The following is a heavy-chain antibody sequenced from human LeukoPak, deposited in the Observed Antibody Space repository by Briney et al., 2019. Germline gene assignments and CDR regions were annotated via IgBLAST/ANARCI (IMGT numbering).Heavy chain of an antibody. J-gene: IGHJ4*02. CDR1: GYSFTSYW. CDR3: ARRGYDSRGYYYHIDY. D-gene: IGHD3-22*01. CDR2: IYPGDSDT. V-gene: IGHV5-51*01. Sequence: GESLKISCKGSGYSFTSYWIGWVRQMPGKGLEWMGIIYPGDSDTRYSPSFQGQVTISADKSISTAYLQWSSLKASDTAMYYCARRGYDSRGYYYHIDYWGQGTLVTVSS.